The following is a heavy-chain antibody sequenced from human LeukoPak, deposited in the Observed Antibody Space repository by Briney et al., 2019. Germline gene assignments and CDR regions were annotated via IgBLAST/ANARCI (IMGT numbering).Heavy chain of an antibody. J-gene: IGHJ4*02. CDR1: GFSLTTSGVG. CDR3: AHLYFYNTGGYSRAFDY. V-gene: IGHV2-5*02. CDR2: IYWDDEK. D-gene: IGHD2-8*02. Sequence: ESGPTLVKPTQTLTLTCTISGFSLTTSGVGVGWIRQPPGKALEGLALIYWDDEKRYSPSLRTRITITKDTSKSQVVLTMTNMDPVDTATYYCAHLYFYNTGGYSRAFDYWGQGTLVTVSS.